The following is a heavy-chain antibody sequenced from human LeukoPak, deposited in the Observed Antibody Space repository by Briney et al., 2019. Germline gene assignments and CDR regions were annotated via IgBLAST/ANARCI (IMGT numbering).Heavy chain of an antibody. J-gene: IGHJ6*02. CDR3: ASVEMATSSYYYGMDV. Sequence: PSETLSLTCTVSGGSVSSGSYYWSWIRQPPGKGLEWIGYIYYSGSTNYNPSLKSRVTISVDTSENQFSLKLSSVTAADTAVYYCASVEMATSSYYYGMDVWGQGTTVTVSS. D-gene: IGHD5-24*01. CDR2: IYYSGST. V-gene: IGHV4-61*01. CDR1: GGSVSSGSYY.